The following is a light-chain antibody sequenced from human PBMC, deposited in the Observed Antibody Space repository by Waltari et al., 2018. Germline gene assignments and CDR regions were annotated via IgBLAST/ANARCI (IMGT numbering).Light chain of an antibody. CDR2: DVS. CDR1: QGISRH. Sequence: DFQLTQSPSFLSASVGDRVTITCRARQGISRHLAWYQQKPGEAPKLLMYDVSTLQSGVPSRFSGSGFGTEFTLTISSLQPEDSATYYCQKLDNYPPPTFGQGTRLEI. V-gene: IGKV1-9*01. CDR3: QKLDNYPPPT. J-gene: IGKJ5*01.